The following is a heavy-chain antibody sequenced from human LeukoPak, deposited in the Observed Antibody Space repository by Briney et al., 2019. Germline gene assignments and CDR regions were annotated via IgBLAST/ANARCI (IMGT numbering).Heavy chain of an antibody. J-gene: IGHJ4*02. CDR2: IYHSGRT. D-gene: IGHD3-22*01. CDR3: ARDNYDNSGYYFDH. Sequence: SGTLSLTCAVSGGSISSSNWWSWVRQPPGKGLEWIGEIYHSGRTNYTPSLKGRVTISVDKSKNQLSLKLSSVTAADTAVYYCARDNYDNSGYYFDHWGQGTLVTVSS. CDR1: GGSISSSNW. V-gene: IGHV4-4*02.